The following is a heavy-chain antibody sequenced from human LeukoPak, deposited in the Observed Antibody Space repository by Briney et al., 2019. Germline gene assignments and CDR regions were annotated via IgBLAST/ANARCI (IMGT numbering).Heavy chain of an antibody. CDR2: ISNDGTTI. V-gene: IGHV3-74*01. D-gene: IGHD2-15*01. J-gene: IGHJ5*02. CDR1: GFSFSSYW. CDR3: TRRVDASRWYDP. Sequence: GGSLRLSCAASGFSFSSYWMHWVRQAPGEGLVWVSRISNDGTTIIYADSVKGRFTISRDNAKNMVYLEMNSLRVDDTAVYYCTRRVDASRWYDPWGQGTLVTV.